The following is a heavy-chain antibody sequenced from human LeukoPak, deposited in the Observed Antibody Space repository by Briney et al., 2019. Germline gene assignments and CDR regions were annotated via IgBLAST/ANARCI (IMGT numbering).Heavy chain of an antibody. CDR1: GLTVSSNY. J-gene: IGHJ4*02. D-gene: IGHD6-19*01. CDR2: IYSGGST. CDR3: ASSSTWYYFDY. V-gene: IGHV3-66*01. Sequence: GGSLRLSCAASGLTVSSNYMSWVRQAPGKGLEWVSVIYSGGSTYYADSVKGRFTISRDNSKNTLYLQMNSLRAEDTAVYYCASSSTWYYFDYWGQGTLVTVSS.